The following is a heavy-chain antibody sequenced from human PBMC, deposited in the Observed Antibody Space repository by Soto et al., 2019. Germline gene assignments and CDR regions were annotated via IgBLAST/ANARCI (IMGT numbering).Heavy chain of an antibody. Sequence: GASVKVSCKASGYTFTSYGISWVRQAPGQGLEWMGWISAYNGNTNYAQKLQGRVTMTTDTSTSTAYMELRSLRSDDTAVYYCARDDMVRGVIRLLGRKYGMDVWGQGTTVTVSS. V-gene: IGHV1-18*01. CDR2: ISAYNGNT. D-gene: IGHD3-10*01. CDR3: ARDDMVRGVIRLLGRKYGMDV. J-gene: IGHJ6*02. CDR1: GYTFTSYG.